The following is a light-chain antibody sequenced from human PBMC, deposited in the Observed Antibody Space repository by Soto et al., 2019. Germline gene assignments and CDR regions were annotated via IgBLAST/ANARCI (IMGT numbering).Light chain of an antibody. CDR2: EVS. J-gene: IGLJ2*01. V-gene: IGLV2-14*01. Sequence: QSVLTQPASVSGSPGQSITISCTGTSSDVGGYNYVSWYQQHPGKVPKLMIYEVSNRPSGVSNRFSGSKSGYTASLTISGLQAEDEADYYCSSYTSSSTVIFGGRTKLTVL. CDR3: SSYTSSSTVI. CDR1: SSDVGGYNY.